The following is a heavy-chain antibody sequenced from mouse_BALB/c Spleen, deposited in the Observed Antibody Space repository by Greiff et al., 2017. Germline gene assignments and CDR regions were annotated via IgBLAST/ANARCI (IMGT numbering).Heavy chain of an antibody. CDR3: PIAYYGNYYAMDY. V-gene: IGHV1-7*01. D-gene: IGHD2-10*01. Sequence: QVQLKESGAELAKPGASVKMSCKASGYTFTSYWMHWVKQRPGQGLEWIGYINPSTGYTEYNQKFKDKATLTADKSSSTAYMQLSSLTSEDSAVYYCPIAYYGNYYAMDYWGQGTSVTVSS. CDR2: INPSTGYT. CDR1: GYTFTSYW. J-gene: IGHJ4*01.